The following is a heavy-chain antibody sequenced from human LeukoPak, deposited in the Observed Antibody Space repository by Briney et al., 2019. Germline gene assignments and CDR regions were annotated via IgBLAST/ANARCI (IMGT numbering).Heavy chain of an antibody. J-gene: IGHJ4*02. V-gene: IGHV3-15*07. Sequence: GGSLRLSRAASGFTFSDAWMNWVRQAPGKGLEWVGRIKRKTEGGTTEYAAPVKGRFTISRDDSKNTLYLQMNSLKAEGTAMYFCTTGNWGPYWGQGTLVTVSS. CDR3: TTGNWGPY. D-gene: IGHD7-27*01. CDR2: IKRKTEGGTT. CDR1: GFTFSDAW.